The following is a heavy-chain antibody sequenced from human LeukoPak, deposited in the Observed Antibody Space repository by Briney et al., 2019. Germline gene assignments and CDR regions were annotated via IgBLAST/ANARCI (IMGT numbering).Heavy chain of an antibody. CDR2: IKQDGSEK. J-gene: IGHJ6*02. D-gene: IGHD3-3*01. CDR3: AREGARGRRVTIFGVAAYSMDV. CDR1: GFTFSSYW. Sequence: GGSLRLSCAASGFTFSSYWMSWVRQAPGKGLEWVANIKQDGSEKYYVDSVKGRFTISRDNAKNSLYLQMNSLRAEDTAVYYCAREGARGRRVTIFGVAAYSMDVWGQGTTVIVSS. V-gene: IGHV3-7*01.